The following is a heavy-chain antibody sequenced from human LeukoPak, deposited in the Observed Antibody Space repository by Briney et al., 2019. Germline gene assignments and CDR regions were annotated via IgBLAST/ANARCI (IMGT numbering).Heavy chain of an antibody. V-gene: IGHV4-34*01. CDR1: GGSFSGYY. CDR3: ARGRTMYYDFWSGYRKRKDAFDI. J-gene: IGHJ3*02. CDR2: INHSGST. Sequence: SETLSLTCAVYGGSFSGYYWSWIRQPPGKGLEWIGEINHSGSTNYNPSLKSRVTISVDTSKNQFSLKLSSVTAADTAVYYCARGRTMYYDFWSGYRKRKDAFDIWGQGTMVTVSS. D-gene: IGHD3-3*01.